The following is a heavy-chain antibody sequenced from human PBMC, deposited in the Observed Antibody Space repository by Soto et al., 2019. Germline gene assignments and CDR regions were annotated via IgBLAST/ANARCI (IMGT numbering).Heavy chain of an antibody. J-gene: IGHJ6*02. CDR2: ISYDGSNK. Sequence: QVQLVESGGGVVQPGRSLRLSCAASGFTFSSYAMHWVRQAPGKGLEWVAVISYDGSNKYYADSVKGRFTISRDNSKNTQYLQMNSLRAEDTAVYYCARGVRPRGVLRNSGVVIFGYGMDVWGQGTTVTVSS. V-gene: IGHV3-30-3*01. CDR1: GFTFSSYA. D-gene: IGHD3-3*01. CDR3: ARGVRPRGVLRNSGVVIFGYGMDV.